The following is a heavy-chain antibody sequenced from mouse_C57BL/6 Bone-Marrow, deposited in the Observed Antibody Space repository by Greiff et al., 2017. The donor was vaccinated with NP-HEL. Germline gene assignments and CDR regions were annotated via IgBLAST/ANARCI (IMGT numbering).Heavy chain of an antibody. D-gene: IGHD2-1*01. J-gene: IGHJ3*01. Sequence: VKLMESGPGLVKPSQSLFPTCSITGFPITSGYYWIWIRQSPGKPLEWMGYITHSGETFYNPSLQSPISITRETSKNQFFLQLNSVTTEDTAMFYCAGDPPLLFFAYWGQGTLVTVSA. CDR2: ITHSGET. V-gene: IGHV12-3*01. CDR1: GFPITSGYY. CDR3: AGDPPLLFFAY.